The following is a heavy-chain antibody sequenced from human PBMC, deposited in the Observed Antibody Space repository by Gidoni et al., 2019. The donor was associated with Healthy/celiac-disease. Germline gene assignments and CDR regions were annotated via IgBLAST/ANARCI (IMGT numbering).Heavy chain of an antibody. D-gene: IGHD6-13*01. CDR1: GYPFSSYA. V-gene: IGHV3-30*18. CDR2: ISYDGSNK. CDR3: AKETHRSLERSQLDYYYYGMDV. J-gene: IGHJ6*02. Sequence: QVQLVESGGGVVQPGRALRLSCAASGYPFSSYAMHWVRQAPGKGLEWVAVISYDGSNKYYADSVKGRFTISRDNSKNTLYLQMNSLRAEDTAVYYCAKETHRSLERSQLDYYYYGMDVWGQGTTVTVSS.